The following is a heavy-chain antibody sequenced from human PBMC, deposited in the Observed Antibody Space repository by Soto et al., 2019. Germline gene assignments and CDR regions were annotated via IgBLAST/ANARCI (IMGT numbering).Heavy chain of an antibody. J-gene: IGHJ6*02. CDR2: ISSSGSTI. CDR1: GFTFSSYE. Sequence: GGSLRLSCAASGFTFSSYEMNWVRQAPGKGLEWVSYISSSGSTIYYADSVKGRFTISRDNAKNSLYLQMNSLRAEDTAVYYCARSGVRGVITYYYYGMDVWGQGTTVTVSS. D-gene: IGHD3-10*01. CDR3: ARSGVRGVITYYYYGMDV. V-gene: IGHV3-48*03.